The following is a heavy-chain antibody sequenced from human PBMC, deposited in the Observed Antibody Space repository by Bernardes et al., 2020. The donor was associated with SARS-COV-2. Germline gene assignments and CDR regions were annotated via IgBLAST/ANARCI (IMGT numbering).Heavy chain of an antibody. Sequence: GSSLRLSCAASGFTFSSYSMNWVRQAPGKGLEWVSSISSSSSYIYYADSVKGRFTISRDNAKNSLYLQMNSLRAEDTAVYYCARRITIFGVVIYYYMDVWGKGTTVTVSS. CDR2: ISSSSSYI. V-gene: IGHV3-21*01. D-gene: IGHD3-3*01. CDR3: ARRITIFGVVIYYYMDV. CDR1: GFTFSSYS. J-gene: IGHJ6*03.